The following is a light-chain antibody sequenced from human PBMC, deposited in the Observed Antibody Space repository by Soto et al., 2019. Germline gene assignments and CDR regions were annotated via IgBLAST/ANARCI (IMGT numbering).Light chain of an antibody. Sequence: QSVLAQPPSVSGAPGQRITISCTGSSSNIGAGYPIHWYQQLPGTAPRLLIFGNTIRPSGVPARFSGSRSGLAITGLQAEDEADYYCQSYDSSLSAYVFGAGTKGT. J-gene: IGLJ1*01. CDR3: QSYDSSLSAYV. CDR1: SSNIGAGYP. V-gene: IGLV1-40*01. CDR2: GNT.